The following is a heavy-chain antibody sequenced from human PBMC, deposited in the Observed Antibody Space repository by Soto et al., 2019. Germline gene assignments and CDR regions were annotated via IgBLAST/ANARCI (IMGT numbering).Heavy chain of an antibody. D-gene: IGHD3-22*01. CDR2: ISSSSSYI. V-gene: IGHV3-21*05. CDR3: ARDYDYYDSSGYFDY. J-gene: IGHJ4*02. Sequence: GGSLRLSCAASGFTFSSYSMNWVRQAPGKGLEWVSYISSSSSYIYYADSVKGRFTISRDNAKNSLYLQMNSLRAEDTAVYYCARDYDYYDSSGYFDYWGQGTLVTVSS. CDR1: GFTFSSYS.